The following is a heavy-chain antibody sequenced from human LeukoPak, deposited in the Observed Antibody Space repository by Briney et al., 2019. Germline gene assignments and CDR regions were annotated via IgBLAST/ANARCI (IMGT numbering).Heavy chain of an antibody. D-gene: IGHD3-16*02. J-gene: IGHJ2*01. V-gene: IGHV3-53*01. CDR3: AREEHYRRYFAL. Sequence: PGGSLRLSCAASGFTFSTYGMHWVRQAPGKGLEWVSVSYSGGSSYYADSVKGRFTISRDNSKNTLYLQMNTLRAEDTAVYFCAREEHYRRYFALWGRGTLVTVSS. CDR1: GFTFSTYG. CDR2: SYSGGSS.